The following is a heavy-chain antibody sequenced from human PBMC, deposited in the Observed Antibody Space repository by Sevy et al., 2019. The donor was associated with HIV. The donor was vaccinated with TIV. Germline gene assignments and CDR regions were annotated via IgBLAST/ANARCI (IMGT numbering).Heavy chain of an antibody. CDR3: ARGYGDYGIGAFDI. J-gene: IGHJ3*02. Sequence: SETVSLTCTVSGGSISSYYWSWIRQPPGKGLEWIVYIYYSGSTNYNPSLKSRVTISVDTSKNQFSLKLSSVTAADTAVYYCARGYGDYGIGAFDIWGQGTMVTVSS. CDR2: IYYSGST. D-gene: IGHD4-17*01. V-gene: IGHV4-59*01. CDR1: GGSISSYY.